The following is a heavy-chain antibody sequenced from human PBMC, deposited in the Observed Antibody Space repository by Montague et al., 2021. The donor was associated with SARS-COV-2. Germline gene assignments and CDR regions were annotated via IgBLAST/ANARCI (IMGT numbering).Heavy chain of an antibody. CDR2: INHGGTA. CDR3: ARERGRGVDYFDP. CDR1: GGSFSGYF. V-gene: IGHV4-34*01. J-gene: IGHJ5*02. Sequence: SETLSLTCAVYGGSFSGYFWSRIRQTPGRGLEWIGEINHGGTADYNPSLKSRVTLSVDTSKAQFSLILTSVTAADTAVYYCARERGRGVDYFDPWGQGTLVTVSS. D-gene: IGHD4-11*01.